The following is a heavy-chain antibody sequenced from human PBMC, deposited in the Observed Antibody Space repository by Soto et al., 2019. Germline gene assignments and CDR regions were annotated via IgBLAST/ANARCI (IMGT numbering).Heavy chain of an antibody. V-gene: IGHV4-39*01. Sequence: SETLSLTCTVSGGSISSSSYYWGWIRQPPGKGLEWIGSIYYSGSTYYNPSLKSRVTISVDTSKNQFSLKLSSVTAADTAVYYCATPGGGYYYYGMDVWGQGTTVTVSS. CDR1: GGSISSSSYY. D-gene: IGHD3-16*01. CDR2: IYYSGST. CDR3: ATPGGGYYYYGMDV. J-gene: IGHJ6*02.